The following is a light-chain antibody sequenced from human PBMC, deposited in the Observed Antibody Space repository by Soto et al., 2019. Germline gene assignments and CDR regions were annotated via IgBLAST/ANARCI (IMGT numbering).Light chain of an antibody. CDR3: QQYGSSQWT. V-gene: IGKV3-20*01. CDR1: QSVCSSY. J-gene: IGKJ1*01. Sequence: IVLTQSPGTLSLSPGERATLSCRASQSVCSSYLAWYQQKPGQAPRLLIYGASSRATGIPDRFSGSGSGTDFTLTISRLEPEDFAVYYCQQYGSSQWTFGQGTKGDIK. CDR2: GAS.